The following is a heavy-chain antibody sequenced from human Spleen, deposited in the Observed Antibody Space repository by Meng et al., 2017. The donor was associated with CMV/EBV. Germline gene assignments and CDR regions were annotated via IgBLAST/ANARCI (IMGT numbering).Heavy chain of an antibody. Sequence: SGFTCSSHAMNWVRQAPGKGLEWVSGISGSGTSTDYVDSVKGRFTISRDNSKNTLYLQMNSLGAEDTAVYYCAKDWSRDGYNLFCFDYWGQGTLVTVSS. CDR1: GFTCSSHA. CDR3: AKDWSRDGYNLFCFDY. CDR2: ISGSGTST. V-gene: IGHV3-23*01. J-gene: IGHJ4*02. D-gene: IGHD5-24*01.